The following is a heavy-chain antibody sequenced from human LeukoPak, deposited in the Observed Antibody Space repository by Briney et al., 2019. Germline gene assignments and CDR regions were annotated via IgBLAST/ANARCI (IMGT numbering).Heavy chain of an antibody. CDR2: ISSSSSYI. V-gene: IGHV3-21*01. CDR3: ARDRGYCSSTSCYEDDY. D-gene: IGHD2-2*01. Sequence: GGSLRLSCAASGFTFSSYGMHWVRQAPGKGLEWVSSISSSSSYIYYADSVKGRFTISRDNAKNSLYLQMNSLRAEDTAVYYCARDRGYCSSTSCYEDDYWGQGTLVTVSS. J-gene: IGHJ4*02. CDR1: GFTFSSYG.